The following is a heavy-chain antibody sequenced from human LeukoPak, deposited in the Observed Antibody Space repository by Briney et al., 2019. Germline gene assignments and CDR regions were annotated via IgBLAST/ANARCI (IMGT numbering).Heavy chain of an antibody. CDR2: VSYSGTT. CDR3: ARHPASFNI. CDR1: GDSISGSSFS. Sequence: PSETLSLTCTVSGDSISGSSFSWGWIRQPPGKGLEWIGSVSYSGTTSYNPSLKSRVSVSVDTSKNHFSLKLSSVTAADTAMYYCARHPASFNIWGLGTMITVSS. V-gene: IGHV4-39*01. J-gene: IGHJ3*02.